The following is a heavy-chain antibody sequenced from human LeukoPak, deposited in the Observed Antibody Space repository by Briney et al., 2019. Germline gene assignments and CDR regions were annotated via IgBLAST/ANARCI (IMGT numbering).Heavy chain of an antibody. V-gene: IGHV4-59*08. J-gene: IGHJ4*02. CDR1: GGSISSYY. CDR3: ATSRGYSGYDPLDY. CDR2: IYYSGST. D-gene: IGHD5-12*01. Sequence: SETLSLTCTVSGGSISSYYWSWTRQPPGKGLEWIGYIYYSGSTNYNPSLKSRVTISVDTSKNQFSLKLSSVTAADTAVYYCATSRGYSGYDPLDYWGQGTLVTVSS.